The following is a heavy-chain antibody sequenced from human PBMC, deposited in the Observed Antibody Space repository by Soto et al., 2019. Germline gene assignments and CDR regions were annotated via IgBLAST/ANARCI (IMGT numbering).Heavy chain of an antibody. V-gene: IGHV1-69*02. CDR3: ARGVVVVAAFDWFDP. Sequence: ASVKVSCKASGGTFSSYTISWVRQAPGQGLEWMGRIIPILGIANYAQKFQGRVTITADKSTSTAYMELSSLRSEDTAVYYCARGVVVVAAFDWFDPWGQGTLVTVSS. CDR2: IIPILGIA. CDR1: GGTFSSYT. J-gene: IGHJ5*02. D-gene: IGHD2-15*01.